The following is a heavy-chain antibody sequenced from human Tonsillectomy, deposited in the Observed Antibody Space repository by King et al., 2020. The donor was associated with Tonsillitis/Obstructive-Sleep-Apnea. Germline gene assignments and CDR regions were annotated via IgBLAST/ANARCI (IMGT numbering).Heavy chain of an antibody. Sequence: VQLQQWGAGLLKPSETLSLTCAVYGGSFSGYYWSWIRQPPGKGLEWIGEINHSGSTNYNPSLKSRVTISVDTSKNQFSLKLSSVTAADTAVYYCARGQLLGPRPTIIVVVPARWRYFDYWGQGTLVTVSS. J-gene: IGHJ4*02. V-gene: IGHV4-34*01. CDR1: GGSFSGYY. CDR2: INHSGST. D-gene: IGHD2-2*01. CDR3: ARGQLLGPRPTIIVVVPARWRYFDY.